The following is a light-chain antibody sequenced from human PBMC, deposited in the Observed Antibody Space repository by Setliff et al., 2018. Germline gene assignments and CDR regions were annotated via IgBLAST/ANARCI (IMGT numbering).Light chain of an antibody. CDR1: NSDVGGYNY. J-gene: IGLJ2*01. CDR2: EVT. CDR3: LSYTSETTHAL. Sequence: QSVLTQPAAVSGSPGQSITISCAGTNSDVGGYNYVSWYQQHTNKAPKLMIYEVTKRPSGVSDRFSGSKSGNTASLTISGLQAEDEADYYCLSYTSETTHALFAGGTK. V-gene: IGLV2-14*03.